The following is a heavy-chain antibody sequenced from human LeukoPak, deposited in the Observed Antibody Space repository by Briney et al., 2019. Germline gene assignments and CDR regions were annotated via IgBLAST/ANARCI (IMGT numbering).Heavy chain of an antibody. CDR2: ISAYNGNT. J-gene: IGHJ4*02. D-gene: IGHD3-22*01. Sequence: ASVKVSCKASGYTFTGYYMHWVRQAPGQGLEWMGWISAYNGNTNYAQKLQGRVTMTTDTSTSTAYMELRSLRSDDTAVYYCARVVSGYRDWGQGTLVTVSS. V-gene: IGHV1-18*04. CDR1: GYTFTGYY. CDR3: ARVVSGYRD.